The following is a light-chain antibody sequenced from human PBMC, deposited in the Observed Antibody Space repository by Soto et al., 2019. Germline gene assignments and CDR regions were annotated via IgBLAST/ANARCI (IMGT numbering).Light chain of an antibody. CDR1: QSVTSAY. V-gene: IGKV3-20*01. CDR3: QQYGSSSPT. J-gene: IGKJ3*01. Sequence: ILVTQSPATLSLAGGKRSTLSRSASQSVTSAYLAWYQQRPGQAPRLLIYGASSRAAGIPDRFSGSGSGTDFTLTISRLEPEDFAVYYCQQYGSSSPTFGPGTKVDIK. CDR2: GAS.